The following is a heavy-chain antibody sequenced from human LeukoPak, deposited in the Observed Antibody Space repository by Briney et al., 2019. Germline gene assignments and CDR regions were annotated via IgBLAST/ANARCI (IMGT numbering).Heavy chain of an antibody. CDR3: ARGGYSGIYYFVY. J-gene: IGHJ4*02. CDR1: RFTFRTYG. Sequence: GGSLRLSCAASRFTFRTYGMHWVRQAPGKGLEWVAVVWYDGSNIHYVDSVKGRFTISRDNSKSTLYLQMNSLTAEDTAMYYRARGGYSGIYYFVYWGQGALVTVSS. D-gene: IGHD1-26*01. CDR2: VWYDGSNI. V-gene: IGHV3-33*08.